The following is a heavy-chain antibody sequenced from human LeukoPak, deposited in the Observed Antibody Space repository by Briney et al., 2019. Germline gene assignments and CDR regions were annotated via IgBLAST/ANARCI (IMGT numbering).Heavy chain of an antibody. CDR2: ISSSSSYI. Sequence: GGSLILSCAASGFTFSSYSMNWVRQAPGKGLEWVSSISSSSSYIYYADSVKGRFTISRDNSKNTLYLQMNSLRAEDTAVYYCVKDQSGSSVDAFDIWGQGTMVTVSS. CDR1: GFTFSSYS. V-gene: IGHV3-21*04. CDR3: VKDQSGSSVDAFDI. D-gene: IGHD1-26*01. J-gene: IGHJ3*02.